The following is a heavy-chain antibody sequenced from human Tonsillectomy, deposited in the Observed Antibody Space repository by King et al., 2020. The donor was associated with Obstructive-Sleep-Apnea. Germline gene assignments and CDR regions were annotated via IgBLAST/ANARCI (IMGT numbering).Heavy chain of an antibody. CDR3: ARDRRYGGNSGFDY. Sequence: VPLQESGPGLVKPSETLSLTCTVSGGSISSYYWSWIRQPPGKGLEWIGYIYYSGSTNYNPSLKSRVTISVDTSKNQFSLKLSSVTAADTAVYYCARDRRYGGNSGFDYWGQGTLVTVSS. V-gene: IGHV4-59*01. D-gene: IGHD4-23*01. CDR2: IYYSGST. CDR1: GGSISSYY. J-gene: IGHJ4*02.